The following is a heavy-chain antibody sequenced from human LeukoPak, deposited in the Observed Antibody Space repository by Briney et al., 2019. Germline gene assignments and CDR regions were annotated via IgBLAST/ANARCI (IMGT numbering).Heavy chain of an antibody. Sequence: TLSLTCTVSGGSISSGSYYWSWIRQPAGKGLEWIGRIYTSGSTNYNPSLKSRVTISVDTSKNQFSLKLSSVTAADTAVYYCASEMATITAGTDYWGQGTLVTVSS. CDR1: GGSISSGSYY. CDR2: IYTSGST. D-gene: IGHD5-24*01. CDR3: ASEMATITAGTDY. J-gene: IGHJ4*02. V-gene: IGHV4-61*02.